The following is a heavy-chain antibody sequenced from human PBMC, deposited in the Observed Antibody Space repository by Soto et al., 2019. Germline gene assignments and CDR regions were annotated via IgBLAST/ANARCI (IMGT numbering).Heavy chain of an antibody. CDR2: IYYSGNT. V-gene: IGHV4-30-4*01. J-gene: IGHJ4*02. Sequence: SETLSLTCTVSGDSISSGDYYWSWIRQPPGKGLEWIGCIYYSGNTNYNPSLKSRVTISVDTSKNQFSLKLSSVTAADTAVYYCARRYGDCFDFWGQGTLVTVSS. CDR3: ARRYGDCFDF. CDR1: GDSISSGDYY. D-gene: IGHD4-17*01.